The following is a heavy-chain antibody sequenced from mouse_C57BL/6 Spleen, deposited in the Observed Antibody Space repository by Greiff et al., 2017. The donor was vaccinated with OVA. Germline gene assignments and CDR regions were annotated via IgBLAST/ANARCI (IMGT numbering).Heavy chain of an antibody. CDR1: GFSLTSYG. Sequence: VKLVESGPGLVQPSQSLSITCTVSGFSLTSYGVHWVRQSPGKGLEWLGVIWSGGSTDYNAAFISRLSISKDNSKSQVFFKMNSLQADDTAIYYCAPLYYGNHYYAMDYWGQGTSVTVSS. CDR3: APLYYGNHYYAMDY. CDR2: IWSGGST. D-gene: IGHD2-1*01. J-gene: IGHJ4*01. V-gene: IGHV2-2*01.